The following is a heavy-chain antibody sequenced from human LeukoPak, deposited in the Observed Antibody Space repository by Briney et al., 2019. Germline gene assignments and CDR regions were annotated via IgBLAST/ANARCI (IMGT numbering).Heavy chain of an antibody. CDR3: ARGRDDYGDYDYY. CDR2: MNPNSGNT. J-gene: IGHJ4*02. Sequence: ASVKVSCKASGYTFTGYYMHWVRQATGLGLEWMGWMNPNSGNTGYAQKFQGRVTMTRNTSISTAYMELSSLRSEDTAVYYCARGRDDYGDYDYYWGQGTLVTVSS. CDR1: GYTFTGYY. D-gene: IGHD4-17*01. V-gene: IGHV1-8*02.